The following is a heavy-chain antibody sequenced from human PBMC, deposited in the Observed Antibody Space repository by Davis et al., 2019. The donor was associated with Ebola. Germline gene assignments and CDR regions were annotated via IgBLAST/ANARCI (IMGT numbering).Heavy chain of an antibody. J-gene: IGHJ6*02. D-gene: IGHD6-6*01. CDR2: IYHSGST. V-gene: IGHV4-4*02. CDR1: GGSISSSNW. Sequence: MPSETLSLTCAVSGGSISSSNWWSWVRQPPGKGLEWIGEIYHSGSTNYNPSLKSRVTISVDKSKNQFSLKLSSVTAADTAVYYCAGDPFPGAARPPFYYYYGMDVWGQGTTVTVSS. CDR3: AGDPFPGAARPPFYYYYGMDV.